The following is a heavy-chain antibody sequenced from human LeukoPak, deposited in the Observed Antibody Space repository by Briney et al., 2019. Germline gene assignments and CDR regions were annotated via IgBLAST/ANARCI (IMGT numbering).Heavy chain of an antibody. CDR2: ISSSSSYI. J-gene: IGHJ5*02. CDR3: ARDPGIARPKNWFDP. V-gene: IGHV3-21*04. Sequence: GGSLRLSCAASGFTFSSYSMNWVRQAPGKGPEGVSSISSSSSYIYYADSVKGRFTISRDNAKNSLYLQMNSLRADDTAVYYCARDPGIARPKNWFDPWGQGTLVTVSS. CDR1: GFTFSSYS. D-gene: IGHD6-13*01.